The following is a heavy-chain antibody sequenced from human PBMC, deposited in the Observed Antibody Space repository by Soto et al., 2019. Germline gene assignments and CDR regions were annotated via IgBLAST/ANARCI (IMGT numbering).Heavy chain of an antibody. CDR1: GFTFDDYA. J-gene: IGHJ4*02. D-gene: IGHD2-15*01. CDR2: ISWNSNII. Sequence: EVQLVESGGGLVQPGRSLRLSCAASGFTFDDYAMHWVRRVPGKGLEWVSSISWNSNIIGYADSVKGRFTISRDNAKNSLYLQMNSVRPEDTTLYYCAKSDPDGVCSGGRCYFDYWGQGTLVTVSS. CDR3: AKSDPDGVCSGGRCYFDY. V-gene: IGHV3-9*01.